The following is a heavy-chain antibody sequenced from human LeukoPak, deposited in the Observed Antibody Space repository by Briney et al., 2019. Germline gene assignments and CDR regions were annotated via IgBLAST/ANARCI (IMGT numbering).Heavy chain of an antibody. Sequence: GGSLRLSCAASGFTFDDYAMHWVRQAPGKGLEWVSGISWNSGSIGYADSVKGRFTISRDNAKNSLYLQMNSLRAEDTAVYYCARDGPYYYDSSGYSLAFDIWGQGTMVTVSS. CDR1: GFTFDDYA. D-gene: IGHD3-22*01. V-gene: IGHV3-9*01. J-gene: IGHJ3*02. CDR2: ISWNSGSI. CDR3: ARDGPYYYDSSGYSLAFDI.